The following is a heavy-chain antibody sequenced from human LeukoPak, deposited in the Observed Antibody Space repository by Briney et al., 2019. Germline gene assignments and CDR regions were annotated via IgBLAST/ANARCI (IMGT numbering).Heavy chain of an antibody. CDR2: ISASGDVT. J-gene: IGHJ5*02. CDR3: ARERIAVAGWFDP. D-gene: IGHD6-19*01. Sequence: PGGSLRLSCAASRFAFRTFPMGWVRQAPGKGLEWVSGISASGDVTFYANSVRGRFTISRDNSENTLYLQMNSLRAEDTAVYYCARERIAVAGWFDPWGQGTLVTVSS. CDR1: RFAFRTFP. V-gene: IGHV3-23*01.